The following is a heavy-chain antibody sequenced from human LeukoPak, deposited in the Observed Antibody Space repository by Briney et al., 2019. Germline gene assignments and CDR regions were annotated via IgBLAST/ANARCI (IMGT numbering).Heavy chain of an antibody. J-gene: IGHJ5*02. CDR1: GGTFSSYA. CDR2: IIPIFGTA. V-gene: IGHV1-69*05. CDR3: ASCIVVGGWFDP. D-gene: IGHD2-15*01. Sequence: SVKVSCKASGGTFSSYAISWVRQAPGQGLEWMGGIIPIFGTANYAQKFQGRVTITTDESTSTAYMELSSLRSEDTAVYYCASCIVVGGWFDPWGQGTLVTVSS.